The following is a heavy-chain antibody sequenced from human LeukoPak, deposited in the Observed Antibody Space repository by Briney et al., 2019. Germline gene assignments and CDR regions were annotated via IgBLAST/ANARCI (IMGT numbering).Heavy chain of an antibody. V-gene: IGHV1-2*02. CDR3: ARELDTAMPTGDY. D-gene: IGHD5-18*01. CDR1: GYTFTGYY. Sequence: GASVKVSCKASGYTFTGYYMHWVRQAPGQGLEWMGWINPNSGGTNYAQKFQGRVTMTGDTSVSTAYMELSRLRSDDTAVYYCARELDTAMPTGDYWGQGTLVTVSS. J-gene: IGHJ4*02. CDR2: INPNSGGT.